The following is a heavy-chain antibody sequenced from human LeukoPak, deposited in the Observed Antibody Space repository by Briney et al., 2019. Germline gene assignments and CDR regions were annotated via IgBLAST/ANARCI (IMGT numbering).Heavy chain of an antibody. D-gene: IGHD6-13*01. J-gene: IGHJ5*02. Sequence: SETLSLTCTVSGGSISSYYWSWIRQPAGKGLEWIGRIYTSGSTNYNPSLKSRVTMSVDTSKNQFSLKLSSVTAADTAVYYCARDEKRAVVYAKSVAAAGKGGFDPWGQGTLVTVSS. CDR2: IYTSGST. CDR3: ARDEKRAVVYAKSVAAAGKGGFDP. V-gene: IGHV4-4*07. CDR1: GGSISSYY.